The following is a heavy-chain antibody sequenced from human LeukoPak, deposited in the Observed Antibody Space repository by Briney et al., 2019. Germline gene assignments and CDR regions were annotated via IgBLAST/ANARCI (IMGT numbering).Heavy chain of an antibody. D-gene: IGHD5-18*01. Sequence: AASVKVSCKASEYTFTGYYLHWVRQAPGQGLEWMGWIDPNSGGVNYAQKFQGRVTMTRDTSIDTAYLELSRLRSDDSAVYYCARGVGQLWFNYWGQGTLVTVSS. V-gene: IGHV1-2*02. J-gene: IGHJ4*02. CDR2: IDPNSGGV. CDR1: EYTFTGYY. CDR3: ARGVGQLWFNY.